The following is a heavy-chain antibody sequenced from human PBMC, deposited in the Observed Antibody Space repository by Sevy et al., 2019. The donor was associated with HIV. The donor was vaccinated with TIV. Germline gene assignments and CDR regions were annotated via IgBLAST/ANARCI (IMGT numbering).Heavy chain of an antibody. D-gene: IGHD2-15*01. Sequence: GGSLRLSCAASGFTFDDYAMHWVRQAPGKGLEWVSGISWNSGSIGYADSVKGRFTISRDNAKNSLYLQMNSLRAEDTALYYCAKDNIQGYWSGGSCYSEGNYYYYGMDVWGQGTTVTVSS. J-gene: IGHJ6*02. CDR1: GFTFDDYA. CDR3: AKDNIQGYWSGGSCYSEGNYYYYGMDV. CDR2: ISWNSGSI. V-gene: IGHV3-9*01.